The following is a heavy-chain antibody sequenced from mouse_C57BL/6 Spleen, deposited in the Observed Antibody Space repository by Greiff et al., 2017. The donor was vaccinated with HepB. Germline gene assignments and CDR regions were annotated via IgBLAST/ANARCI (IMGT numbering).Heavy chain of an antibody. CDR3: TEGELPNDLDY. CDR1: GFTFSNYW. Sequence: EVKLLESGGGLVQPGGSMKLSCVASGFTFSNYWMNWVRQSPEKGLEWVAQIRLKSVNYATHYAESVKGRFTISRADSKSSVYLQMNNLRAEDTGIYYCTEGELPNDLDYWGQGTTLTVSS. CDR2: IRLKSVNYAT. D-gene: IGHD5-5*01. J-gene: IGHJ2*01. V-gene: IGHV6-3*01.